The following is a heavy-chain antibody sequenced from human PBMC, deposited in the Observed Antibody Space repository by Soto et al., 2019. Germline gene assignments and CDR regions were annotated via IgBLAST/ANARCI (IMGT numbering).Heavy chain of an antibody. V-gene: IGHV3-30-3*01. CDR1: GFTFSRYA. CDR3: ARPPGTTGVS. D-gene: IGHD1-7*01. J-gene: IGHJ5*02. CDR2: ISYDGSNK. Sequence: QVQLVESGGGVVQPGRSLRLSCAASGFTFSRYAMHWVRQAPGKGLEWVAVISYDGSNKYYADSVKGRFTISRDNSKNTLYLQMISLRAEDTAVYYCARPPGTTGVSWGQGTLVTVSS.